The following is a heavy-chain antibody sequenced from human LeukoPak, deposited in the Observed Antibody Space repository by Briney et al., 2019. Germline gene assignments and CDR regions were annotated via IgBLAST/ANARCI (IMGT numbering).Heavy chain of an antibody. V-gene: IGHV3-30*18. CDR1: GFTFSSYD. Sequence: GGSLRLSCAASGFTFSSYDMHWVRQAPGKGLEWVAVISYDGSNKYYADSVKGRFTISRDNSKNTLYLQMNSLRAEDTAVYYCAKDFGVDSSGWPLDYWGQGTLVTVSS. CDR3: AKDFGVDSSGWPLDY. D-gene: IGHD6-19*01. J-gene: IGHJ4*02. CDR2: ISYDGSNK.